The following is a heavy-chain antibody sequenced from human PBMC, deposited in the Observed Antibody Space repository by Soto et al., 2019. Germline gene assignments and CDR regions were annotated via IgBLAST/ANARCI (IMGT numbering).Heavy chain of an antibody. Sequence: GAPVKACSKASGGTFSSYAISWVRQAPGQGLEWMGGIIPIFGTANYAQKFQGRVTITADESTSTAYMELSSLRSEDTAVYYCACGAALPAWFDPWGQGTLVTVSS. CDR3: ACGAALPAWFDP. CDR2: IIPIFGTA. J-gene: IGHJ5*02. V-gene: IGHV1-69*13. D-gene: IGHD1-26*01. CDR1: GGTFSSYA.